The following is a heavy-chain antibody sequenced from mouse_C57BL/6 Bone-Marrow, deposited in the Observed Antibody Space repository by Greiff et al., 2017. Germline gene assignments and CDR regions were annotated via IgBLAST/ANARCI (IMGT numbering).Heavy chain of an antibody. Sequence: VQLQQPGAELVRPGSSVKLSCKASGYTFTSYWMDWVKQRPGQGLEWIGNIYPSDSETHYNPKFKDKATLTVDKSSSTAYMQLSSLTSEDSAVYYWASPYCYGSSYRYAMDYWGQGASVTVSS. CDR1: GYTFTSYW. CDR3: ASPYCYGSSYRYAMDY. J-gene: IGHJ4*01. V-gene: IGHV1-61*01. CDR2: IYPSDSET. D-gene: IGHD1-1*01.